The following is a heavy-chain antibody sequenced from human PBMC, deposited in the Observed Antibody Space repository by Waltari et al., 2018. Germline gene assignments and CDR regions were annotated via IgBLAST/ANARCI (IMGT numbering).Heavy chain of an antibody. J-gene: IGHJ5*01. V-gene: IGHV4-39*01. CDR2: MYYRGSS. CDR3: ARAFGSGSYAWFDS. Sequence: LQESGPGLVKPSETLSLTCSVSGDSVTSGSYYWGWIRQPPRKGLEWIGIMYYRGSSYSNPSLKSRVTISVDTSKNQFSLKLSSVAAADTAVYYCARAFGSGSYAWFDSWGQGTLVTVSS. CDR1: GDSVTSGSYY. D-gene: IGHD3-10*01.